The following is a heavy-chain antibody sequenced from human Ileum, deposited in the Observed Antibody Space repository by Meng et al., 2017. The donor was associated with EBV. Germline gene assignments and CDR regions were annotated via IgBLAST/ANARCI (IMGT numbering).Heavy chain of an antibody. V-gene: IGHV4-61*01. CDR1: GGYVSIISFY. J-gene: IGHJ4*02. CDR3: ARGWDTAMDSG. D-gene: IGHD5-18*01. CDR2: FYYSGTT. Sequence: HVPVLWPGPSSANASETLSITCTVSGGYVSIISFYMSWIRQPPGKVLEWIGYFYYSGTTNYNPSLESRVTISVDTSKNQFSLKLRSVAASDTAVYYCARGWDTAMDSGWGQGTLVTVSS.